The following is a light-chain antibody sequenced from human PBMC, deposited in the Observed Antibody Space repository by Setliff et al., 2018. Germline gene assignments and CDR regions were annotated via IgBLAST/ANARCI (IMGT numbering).Light chain of an antibody. Sequence: QSVLTQPASVSGSPGQSITISCTGTSSDIGSYEFVSWYQRHPGKAPKLIIYEVNDRPSGVSDRFSGSKSGNTASLTISGLQAEDESDYYCCSFAGTRTPWVFGGGTKVTVL. CDR2: EVN. CDR1: SSDIGSYEF. CDR3: CSFAGTRTPWV. V-gene: IGLV2-23*02. J-gene: IGLJ3*02.